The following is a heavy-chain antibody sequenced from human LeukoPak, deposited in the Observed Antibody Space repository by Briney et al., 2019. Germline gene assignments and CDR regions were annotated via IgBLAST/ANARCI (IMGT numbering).Heavy chain of an antibody. D-gene: IGHD2/OR15-2a*01. CDR1: GGTFSSYA. CDR3: ARDPDTGGNSFDRHPIHFDP. Sequence: ASVKVSCKASGGTFSSYAISWVRQAPGQGLEWMGGIIPIFGTANYAQKFQGRVTITADESTSTAYMELSSLRSEDTAVYYCARDPDTGGNSFDRHPIHFDPWGQGTLVTVSS. CDR2: IIPIFGTA. J-gene: IGHJ5*02. V-gene: IGHV1-69*13.